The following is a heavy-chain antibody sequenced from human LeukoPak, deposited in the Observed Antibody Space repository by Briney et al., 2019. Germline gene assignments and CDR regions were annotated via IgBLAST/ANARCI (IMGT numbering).Heavy chain of an antibody. V-gene: IGHV3-23*01. CDR2: ISGSGGST. D-gene: IGHD6-13*01. CDR3: AKDSKTLGLAAAGTTAFDI. Sequence: GGSLRLSCAASGFTFSSYSMNWVRQAPGKGLEWVSAISGSGGSTYYADSVKGRFTISRDNSKNTLYLQMNSLRAEDTAVYYCAKDSKTLGLAAAGTTAFDIWGQGTMVTVSS. CDR1: GFTFSSYS. J-gene: IGHJ3*02.